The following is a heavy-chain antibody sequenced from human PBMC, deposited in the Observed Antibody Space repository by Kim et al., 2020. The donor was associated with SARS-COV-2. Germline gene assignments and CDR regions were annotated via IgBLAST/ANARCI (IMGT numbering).Heavy chain of an antibody. CDR3: ARVCGGDCYYDAFDI. J-gene: IGHJ3*02. CDR1: GGSISSYY. D-gene: IGHD2-21*02. Sequence: SETLSLTCTVSGGSISSYYWSWIREPPGKGLEWIGYIYYSGSTNYNPSLKSRVTISVDTSKNQFSLKLSSVTAADTAVYYCARVCGGDCYYDAFDIWGQGTMVTFSS. CDR2: IYYSGST. V-gene: IGHV4-59*01.